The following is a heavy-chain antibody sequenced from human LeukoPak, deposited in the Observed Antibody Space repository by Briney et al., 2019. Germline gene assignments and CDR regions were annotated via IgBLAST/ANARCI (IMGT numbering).Heavy chain of an antibody. CDR1: GYPFTSYY. CDR3: ASPRLLGVGELNY. V-gene: IGHV1-46*01. CDR2: INPSGGST. D-gene: IGHD3-10*01. J-gene: IGHJ4*02. Sequence: ASVKPSCKASGYPFTSYYMHWVRQAPGHRLEWLGVINPSGGSTSYAQKFQGRVTMTRDTSTSTVYMELSSLRSEDTAVYYCASPRLLGVGELNYWGQGTLVTVSS.